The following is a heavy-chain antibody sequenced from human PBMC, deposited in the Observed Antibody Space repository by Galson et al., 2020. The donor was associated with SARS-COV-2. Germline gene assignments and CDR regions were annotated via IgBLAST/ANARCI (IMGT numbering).Heavy chain of an antibody. D-gene: IGHD3-10*01. CDR3: ARLPTGEYYGSGSYYNFDY. CDR1: GYTFTSYA. V-gene: IGHV7-4-1*02. J-gene: IGHJ4*02. CDR2: MHPNTGNP. Sequence: ASVKVYCKASGYTFTSYAMNWVRQAHGQEPEWMGWMHPNTGNPTYAQDLTGRSVFSLETSVSTAYLQISSLKAEDTAVYYCARLPTGEYYGSGSYYNFDYCGQGTLVTVSS.